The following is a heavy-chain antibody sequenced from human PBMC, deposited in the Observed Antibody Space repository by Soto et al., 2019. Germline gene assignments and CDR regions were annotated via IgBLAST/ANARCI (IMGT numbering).Heavy chain of an antibody. D-gene: IGHD6-19*01. Sequence: GGSLRLSCAASGFTFSNYDMHWVRQVTGGGLEWVSAIGPAHDTYYGGSVRGRFTISRDDAMNSLYLQMDSLRAGDTAVYYCARGRSTGWYFRNSVESYLDFWGQGTLVTVSS. CDR3: ARGRSTGWYFRNSVESYLDF. J-gene: IGHJ4*02. CDR2: IGPAHDT. V-gene: IGHV3-13*01. CDR1: GFTFSNYD.